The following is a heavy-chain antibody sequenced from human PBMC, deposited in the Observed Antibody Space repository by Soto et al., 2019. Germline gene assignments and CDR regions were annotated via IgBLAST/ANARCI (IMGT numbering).Heavy chain of an antibody. Sequence: PSETLSLTCGVSGDTISTGGYSWAWIRQPPGKALEWIGHTYHSGTTYNNPSLNSRVTLSVDTSKNQFSLKLNSVTAADTAVYYCASVAAAGGAEYFQHWGQGTLVTVSS. CDR1: GDTISTGGYS. J-gene: IGHJ1*01. CDR3: ASVAAAGGAEYFQH. CDR2: TYHSGTT. D-gene: IGHD6-13*01. V-gene: IGHV4-30-2*03.